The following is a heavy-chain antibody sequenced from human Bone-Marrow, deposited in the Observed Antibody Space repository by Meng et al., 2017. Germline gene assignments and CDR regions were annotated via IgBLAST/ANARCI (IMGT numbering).Heavy chain of an antibody. D-gene: IGHD3-22*01. CDR2: IIPIFGTA. CDR3: ASLDRSGYASPYGMDV. CDR1: GGTFSSYA. Sequence: SVKVSCKASGGTFSSYAISWVRQAPGQGREWMGGIIPIFGTANYAQKFQGRVTITADESTSTACMELSRLRSEDTAVYYCASLDRSGYASPYGMDVWGQGTTVTVSS. J-gene: IGHJ6*02. V-gene: IGHV1-69*13.